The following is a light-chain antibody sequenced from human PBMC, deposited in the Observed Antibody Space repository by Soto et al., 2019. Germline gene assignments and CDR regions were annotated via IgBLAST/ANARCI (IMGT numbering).Light chain of an antibody. CDR3: QQRSLWPPP. V-gene: IGKV3-11*01. CDR1: QSISTY. Sequence: EVVLTQSPATLSLSPGEIATLSCRASQSISTYLAWYQQKPGQAPRLLIYDASRRATGIPARFSGSGSGTDFTLTISGLEPEDFAFYYCQQRSLWPPPVGGGTKVEI. CDR2: DAS. J-gene: IGKJ4*01.